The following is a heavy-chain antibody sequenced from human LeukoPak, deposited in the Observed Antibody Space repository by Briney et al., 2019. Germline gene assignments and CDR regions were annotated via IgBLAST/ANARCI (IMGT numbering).Heavy chain of an antibody. Sequence: SETLSLTCTVSGGSISSSSYYWGWIRQPPGKGLEWIGSIYYSGSTYYNPSLKSRVTISVDTSKNPFSLKLSSVTAADTAVYYCARQGRYFDWLLYDWGQGTLVTVSS. D-gene: IGHD3-9*01. CDR2: IYYSGST. J-gene: IGHJ4*02. V-gene: IGHV4-39*01. CDR3: ARQGRYFDWLLYD. CDR1: GGSISSSSYY.